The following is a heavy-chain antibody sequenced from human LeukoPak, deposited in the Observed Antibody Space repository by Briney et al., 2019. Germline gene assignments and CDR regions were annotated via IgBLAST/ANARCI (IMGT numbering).Heavy chain of an antibody. CDR3: ARDSRGGSYSTHYYYYGMDV. CDR1: GYTFTGYY. V-gene: IGHV1-2*02. J-gene: IGHJ6*02. Sequence: ASVKVSCKASGYTFTGYYMHWVRQAPGQGLEWMGWINPNSGGTNYAQKFQGRVTMTRDTSISTAYMELSSLRSEDTAVYYCARDSRGGSYSTHYYYYGMDVWGQGTTVTVSS. D-gene: IGHD1-26*01. CDR2: INPNSGGT.